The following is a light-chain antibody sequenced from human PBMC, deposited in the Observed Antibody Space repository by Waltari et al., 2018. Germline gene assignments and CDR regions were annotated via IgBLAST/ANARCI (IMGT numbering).Light chain of an antibody. CDR1: QSVSRT. CDR2: GAS. J-gene: IGKJ1*01. CDR3: QHYVRLPAT. Sequence: IVLTQSPGTLSLSPGERATLSCRASQSVSRTLAWYQQKPGQAPRLLIYGASTRATGIPDRFSGSGSGTDFSLTISRLEPEDFAVYDCQHYVRLPATFGQGTKVEIK. V-gene: IGKV3-20*01.